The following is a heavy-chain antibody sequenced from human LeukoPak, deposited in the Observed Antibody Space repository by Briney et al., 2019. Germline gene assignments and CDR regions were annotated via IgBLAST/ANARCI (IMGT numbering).Heavy chain of an antibody. CDR2: IYYSGST. CDR1: GGSISSSSYY. Sequence: PSETLSLTCTVSGGSISSSSYYWGWIRQPPGKGLEWIGSIYYSGSTYYNPSLKSRVTISVDTSKNQFSLKLSSVTAADTAVYYCARHVGRWSGYYIPTIDYWGQGTLVTVSS. J-gene: IGHJ4*02. CDR3: ARHVGRWSGYYIPTIDY. D-gene: IGHD3-3*01. V-gene: IGHV4-39*01.